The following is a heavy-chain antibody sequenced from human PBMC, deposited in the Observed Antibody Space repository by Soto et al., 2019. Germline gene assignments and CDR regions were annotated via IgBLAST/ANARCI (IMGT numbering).Heavy chain of an antibody. CDR2: IKSKAYGGTT. D-gene: IGHD3-10*01. CDR3: TREVSGSGG. CDR1: GFTFGDYP. V-gene: IGHV3-49*05. Sequence: EVQLVESGGGLVKPGQSLRLSCVVSGFTFGDYPMSWFRQAPGRGLEWVGFIKSKAYGGTTEYAPSVKGRFTISGDDSKSIVYLQMNSLKTEDTAVYYCTREVSGSGGWGQGTLVTVSS. J-gene: IGHJ4*02.